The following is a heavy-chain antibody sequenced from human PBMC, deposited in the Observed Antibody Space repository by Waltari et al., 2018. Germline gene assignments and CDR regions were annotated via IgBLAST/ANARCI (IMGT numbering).Heavy chain of an antibody. Sequence: QVQLVESGGGVVQPGRSLRLSCAASGFTFSSYAMHWVRQAPGKGLEWVAVISYDGSNKYYADSVKGRFTISRDNSKNTLYLQMNSLRAEDTAVYYCASSRITMIVVAAPFDYWGQGTLVTVSS. D-gene: IGHD3-22*01. J-gene: IGHJ4*02. CDR1: GFTFSSYA. CDR3: ASSRITMIVVAAPFDY. CDR2: ISYDGSNK. V-gene: IGHV3-30*01.